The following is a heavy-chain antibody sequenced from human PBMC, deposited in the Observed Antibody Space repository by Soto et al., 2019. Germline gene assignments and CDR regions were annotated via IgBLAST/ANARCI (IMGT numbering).Heavy chain of an antibody. CDR3: ARHVGDSSGWLGYYYYTLDV. V-gene: IGHV5-51*01. J-gene: IGHJ6*02. D-gene: IGHD6-19*01. CDR1: GYSFTNDW. Sequence: PGESLKISCEASGYSFTNDWIGWVRQITGKGLGWMGIVYPGDSDTRYSPSFQGQVTISADKSISTAYLQWDSLKASDSAVYFCARHVGDSSGWLGYYYYTLDVWGQGTTVTVSS. CDR2: VYPGDSDT.